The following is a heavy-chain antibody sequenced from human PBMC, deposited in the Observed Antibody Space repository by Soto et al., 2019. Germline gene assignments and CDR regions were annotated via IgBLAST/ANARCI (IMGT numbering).Heavy chain of an antibody. J-gene: IGHJ3*01. V-gene: IGHV4-59*12. CDR3: ARDTYYYDSSTWDDFFDV. Sequence: SETLSLTCTVSGGSIGYYYWSWIRQPPGKGLEWIGYIHYSGHTNCNAALKSRVTISVDTSKNQFSLKLNSVTAADTAVYYCARDTYYYDSSTWDDFFDVRGQGTNVT. CDR2: IHYSGHT. D-gene: IGHD3-22*01. CDR1: GGSIGYYY.